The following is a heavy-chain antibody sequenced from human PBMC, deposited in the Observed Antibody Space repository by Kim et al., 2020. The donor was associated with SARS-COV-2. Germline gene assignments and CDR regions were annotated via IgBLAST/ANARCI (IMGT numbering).Heavy chain of an antibody. CDR3: ARDKGTGSYYKKVRGYGMDV. J-gene: IGHJ6*02. CDR2: ISYDGSNK. CDR1: GFTFSSYA. V-gene: IGHV3-30*04. D-gene: IGHD3-10*01. Sequence: GGSLRLSCAASGFTFSSYAMHWVRQAPGKGLEWVAVISYDGSNKYYADSVKGRFTISRDNSKNTLYLQMNSLRAEDTAVYYCARDKGTGSYYKKVRGYGMDVWGQGTTVTVSS.